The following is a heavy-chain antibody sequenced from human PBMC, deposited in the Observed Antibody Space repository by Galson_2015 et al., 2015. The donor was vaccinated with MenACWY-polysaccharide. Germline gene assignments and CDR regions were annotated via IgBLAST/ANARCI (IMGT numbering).Heavy chain of an antibody. V-gene: IGHV2-5*02. J-gene: IGHJ3*01. CDR1: GISLVTHGVG. CDR3: AHVMITFGGVIVDDVFDV. Sequence: PALVKPTQTLTLPCTFSGISLVTHGVGGTWVRQPPGKALGWLAVIYWDGDNRYSPSLRSRLTVTKDTSKNQVVLTMSNMDAVDTATYYCAHVMITFGGVIVDDVFDVWGQGTMVTVSS. CDR2: IYWDGDN. D-gene: IGHD3-16*01.